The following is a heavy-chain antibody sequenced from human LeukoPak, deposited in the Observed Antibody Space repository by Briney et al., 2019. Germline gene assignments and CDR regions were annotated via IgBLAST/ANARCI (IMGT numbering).Heavy chain of an antibody. D-gene: IGHD3-9*01. V-gene: IGHV3-33*01. CDR1: GFTFSSYG. Sequence: GGSLRLSCAASGFTFSSYGMHWVRQAPGKGLGWVAVIWYDGSNKYYADSVKGRFTISRDNSKNTLYLQMNSLRAEDTAVYYCARGSAGYPIPPDYWGQGTLVTVSS. CDR2: IWYDGSNK. J-gene: IGHJ4*02. CDR3: ARGSAGYPIPPDY.